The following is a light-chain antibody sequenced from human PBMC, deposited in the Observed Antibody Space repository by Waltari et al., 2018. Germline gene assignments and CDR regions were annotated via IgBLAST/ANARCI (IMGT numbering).Light chain of an antibody. CDR1: SSNIGSNY. J-gene: IGLJ3*02. V-gene: IGLV1-47*01. CDR3: AAWDDSLSGRV. Sequence: QPVLTQPPSASGTPGQRVTISCSGRSSNIGSNYVYWYQQLPGTAPKLLIYTSDQRPSGVPDRFSGSKSGTSASLAISGLRSEDEADYYCAAWDDSLSGRVFGGGTKLTVL. CDR2: TSD.